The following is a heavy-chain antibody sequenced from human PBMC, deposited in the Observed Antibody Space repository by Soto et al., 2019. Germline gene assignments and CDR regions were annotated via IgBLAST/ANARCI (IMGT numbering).Heavy chain of an antibody. D-gene: IGHD6-13*01. CDR2: ISYDGSGK. Sequence: QVQLVESGGGVVQPGGSLGLSCAASGFTFTSHAFLWVRQAPGKGLEWVAVISYDGSGKYYADSVKGRFTIARDNSKNMLHLQMNSLRAEDSAAYYCASHRIAAAGTYPCDYGGQGTLVTVSS. J-gene: IGHJ4*02. CDR1: GFTFTSHA. CDR3: ASHRIAAAGTYPCDY. V-gene: IGHV3-30*04.